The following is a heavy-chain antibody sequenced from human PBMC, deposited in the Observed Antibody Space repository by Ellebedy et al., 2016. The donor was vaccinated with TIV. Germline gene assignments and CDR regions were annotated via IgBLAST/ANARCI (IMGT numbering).Heavy chain of an antibody. CDR3: AKGRGGGSDASAPRYYFDS. J-gene: IGHJ4*02. V-gene: IGHV3-23*01. Sequence: PGGSLRLSCAASGFTFNNYAMSWVRQAPGKGLEWVSTISHTGTRTYYTNSVEGRFIISRDISKRALYLQMNSLRAEDTAVYYCAKGRGGGSDASAPRYYFDSWGLGTLVTVSS. CDR1: GFTFNNYA. D-gene: IGHD3-10*01. CDR2: ISHTGTRT.